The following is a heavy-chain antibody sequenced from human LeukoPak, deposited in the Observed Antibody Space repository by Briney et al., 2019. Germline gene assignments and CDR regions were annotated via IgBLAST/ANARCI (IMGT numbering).Heavy chain of an antibody. V-gene: IGHV3-74*01. CDR3: VRETRIGSSGTQGWFDP. CDR2: IKTDGSST. Sequence: GGSLRLSCLASGFTFSSFWMHWVRQTPGKGLVWVSRIKTDGSSTDYADSVKGRFTISRDNARNTLYLQMDSLRVEDTAVYYCVRETRIGSSGTQGWFDPWGQGTLITVSS. CDR1: GFTFSSFW. D-gene: IGHD1-1*01. J-gene: IGHJ5*02.